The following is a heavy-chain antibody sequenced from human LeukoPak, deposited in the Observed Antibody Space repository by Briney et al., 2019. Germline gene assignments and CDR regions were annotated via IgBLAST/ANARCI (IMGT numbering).Heavy chain of an antibody. J-gene: IGHJ3*02. V-gene: IGHV3-11*04. D-gene: IGHD6-19*01. Sequence: GGSLRLSCAASGFTFSDNYMSWIRQAPGKGLEWVSYISSSGSIYYADSVKGRFTISRDNAKNSLYLQMNSLRAEDTAVYYCARDGGVAVAGAFDIWGQGTMVTVSS. CDR3: ARDGGVAVAGAFDI. CDR1: GFTFSDNY. CDR2: ISSSGSI.